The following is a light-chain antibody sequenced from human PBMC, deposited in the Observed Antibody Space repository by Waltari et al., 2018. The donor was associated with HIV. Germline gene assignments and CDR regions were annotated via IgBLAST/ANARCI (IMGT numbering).Light chain of an antibody. V-gene: IGLV1-40*01. CDR1: SSNTGAGYH. Sequence: QSVLTQPPSVSGAPGQRVIISCTGSSSNTGAGYHVHWYQQLPGAAPKLLTYGNTMRPSGVPDRFSGSKSGSSASLAITGLQAEDEASYYCQSYDRSLSAWVFGGGTKLTVL. CDR2: GNT. J-gene: IGLJ3*02. CDR3: QSYDRSLSAWV.